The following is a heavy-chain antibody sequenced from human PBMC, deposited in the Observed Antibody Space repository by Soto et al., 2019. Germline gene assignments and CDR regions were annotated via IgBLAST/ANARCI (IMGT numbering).Heavy chain of an antibody. CDR2: IIPILGIA. V-gene: IGHV1-69*08. D-gene: IGHD6-13*01. Sequence: QVQLVQSGAEVKKPGSSVKVSCKASGGTFSSYTISWVRQAPGQGLEWMGRIIPILGIANYAQKFQGRVTITADKSTSTADRALSSLRSEDTAVYYCARDGGRAAAGTGYWGQGTLVTVSS. J-gene: IGHJ4*02. CDR3: ARDGGRAAAGTGY. CDR1: GGTFSSYT.